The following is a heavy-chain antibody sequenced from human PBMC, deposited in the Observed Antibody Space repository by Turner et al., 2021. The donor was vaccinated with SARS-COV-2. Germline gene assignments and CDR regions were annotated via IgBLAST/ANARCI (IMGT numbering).Heavy chain of an antibody. V-gene: IGHV4-39*01. CDR1: GGSISSSTYY. Sequence: LQLQASAPGLVKPSEPLSLTCPVPGGSISSSTYYWVWIRQPPGKGLEWIGNIYYSGSTYYNPSLKSRVTISVDTSKNQFSLKLSSVTAADTAVYYCARLMDTAMDYYGMDVWGQGTTVTVSS. D-gene: IGHD5-18*01. CDR3: ARLMDTAMDYYGMDV. CDR2: IYYSGST. J-gene: IGHJ6*02.